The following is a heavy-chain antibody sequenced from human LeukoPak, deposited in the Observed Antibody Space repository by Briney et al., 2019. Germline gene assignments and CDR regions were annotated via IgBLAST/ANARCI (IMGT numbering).Heavy chain of an antibody. J-gene: IGHJ4*02. CDR1: RFTFSGHW. CDR3: TRDRSRAEDD. D-gene: IGHD1-14*01. Sequence: TGGSLRLSCAASRFTFSGHWTSWVRQAPGKGLEWVANINQGGSDKYYVDSVKGRFTISRDNANNLLYLQMNSLRGEDTAVYYCTRDRSRAEDDWGQGTLVTVSS. V-gene: IGHV3-7*01. CDR2: INQGGSDK.